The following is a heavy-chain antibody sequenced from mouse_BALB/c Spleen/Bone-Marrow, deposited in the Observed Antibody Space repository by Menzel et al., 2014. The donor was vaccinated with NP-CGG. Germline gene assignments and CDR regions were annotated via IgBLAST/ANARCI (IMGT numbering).Heavy chain of an antibody. CDR1: GFTFSNYG. V-gene: IGHV5-6*01. CDR3: ALNWDSAY. CDR2: IHNGGTYT. Sequence: EVKLMESGGDLVKPGGSLKLSCAASGFTFSNYGMSWVRQTPDKRLEWVATIHNGGTYTYYPDSVKGRFTISRDNAKNTLYLQMSSLKSEDTAMYYCALNWDSAYWGQGTLVTVSA. J-gene: IGHJ3*01. D-gene: IGHD4-1*02.